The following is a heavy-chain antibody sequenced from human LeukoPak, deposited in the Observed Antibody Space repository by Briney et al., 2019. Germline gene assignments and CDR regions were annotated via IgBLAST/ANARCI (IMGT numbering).Heavy chain of an antibody. J-gene: IGHJ4*02. D-gene: IGHD3-9*01. CDR1: GGSISSSSYY. CDR2: IYYSGST. Sequence: SETLSLTCTVSGGSISSSSYYWGWIRQPPGKGLEWIGSIYYSGSTYYNPSLKSRVTISVDTSKNQFSLKLSSVTAADTAVYYCARTAYNYDILTGYYNSLYFDYWGQGTLVTVSS. CDR3: ARTAYNYDILTGYYNSLYFDY. V-gene: IGHV4-39*01.